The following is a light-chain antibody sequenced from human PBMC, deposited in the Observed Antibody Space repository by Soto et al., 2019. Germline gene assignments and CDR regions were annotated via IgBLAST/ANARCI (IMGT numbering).Light chain of an antibody. J-gene: IGLJ3*02. CDR1: SSNIGRNT. CDR2: SNN. CDR3: AVWDDSLNGPL. V-gene: IGLV1-44*01. Sequence: QSALTQPPSASGTPGQRVIISCSGSSSNIGRNTVNWYQQLPGTAPTLLIYSNNQRPSGVPDRFSGSKSGTSASLAVNGLQSEDEGDYYCAVWDDSLNGPLFGGGTKLTVL.